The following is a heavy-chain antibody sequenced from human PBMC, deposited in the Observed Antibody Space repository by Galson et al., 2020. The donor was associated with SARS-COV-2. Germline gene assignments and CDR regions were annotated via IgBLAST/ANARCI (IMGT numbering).Heavy chain of an antibody. Sequence: LSLTCAASGFTFTNAWMSWVRQAPGKGLEWVRHIKATTAGGTTDYAAPVKGRFTISRDDSKNTLYLQMSSLKTDDTAVYYCSAGRSGFWGQGTQVTVSS. J-gene: IGHJ4*02. V-gene: IGHV3-15*01. CDR2: IKATTAGGTT. CDR1: GFTFTNAW. D-gene: IGHD6-25*01. CDR3: SAGRSGF.